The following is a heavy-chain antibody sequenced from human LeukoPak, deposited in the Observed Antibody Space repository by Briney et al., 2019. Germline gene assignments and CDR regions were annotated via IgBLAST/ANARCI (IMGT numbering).Heavy chain of an antibody. V-gene: IGHV1-46*01. CDR2: INPSGGST. CDR3: ARDKIAAAGISDYMDV. CDR1: GYTFTSYY. Sequence: GASVKVSCKASGYTFTSYYMHWVRQAPGQGLEWMGIINPSGGSTSYAQKFQGRVTMTRDMSTSTVYMELSSLRSEDTAVYYCARDKIAAAGISDYMDVWGKGTTVTVSS. D-gene: IGHD6-13*01. J-gene: IGHJ6*03.